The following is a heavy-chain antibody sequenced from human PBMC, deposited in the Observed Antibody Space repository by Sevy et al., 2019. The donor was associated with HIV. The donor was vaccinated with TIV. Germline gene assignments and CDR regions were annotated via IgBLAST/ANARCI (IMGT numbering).Heavy chain of an antibody. CDR3: TKDTIPRSSSGPGDY. V-gene: IGHV3-43*01. CDR1: GFTFDDYT. CDR2: ISWDGGST. Sequence: GGSLRLPCAASGFTFDDYTMHWVRQAPGKGLEWVSLISWDGGSTYYADSVKGRFTISRDNSKNSLYLQMNSLRTEDTALYYCTKDTIPRSSSGPGDYWGQGTLVTVSS. D-gene: IGHD6-13*01. J-gene: IGHJ4*02.